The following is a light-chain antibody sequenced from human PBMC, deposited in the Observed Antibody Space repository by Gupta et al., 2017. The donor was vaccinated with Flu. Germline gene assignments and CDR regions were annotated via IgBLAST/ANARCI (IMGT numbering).Light chain of an antibody. V-gene: IGLV2-11*01. CDR2: DVT. J-gene: IGLJ1*01. Sequence: QSAPTQPRSVSGSPGQSVPIPCTGSSNDVGGSNRVSWYQQRPGNAPKLILYDVTERPSGVPDRFSGSKSGNTASLTISGLQADDEADYYCSSHAGRVTWVFGTGTTVTVL. CDR3: SSHAGRVTWV. CDR1: SNDVGGSNR.